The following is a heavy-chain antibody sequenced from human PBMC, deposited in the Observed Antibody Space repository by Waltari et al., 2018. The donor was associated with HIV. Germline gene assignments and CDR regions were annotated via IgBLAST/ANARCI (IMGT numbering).Heavy chain of an antibody. CDR3: ARDERYYDSSGYFNWFDP. J-gene: IGHJ5*02. V-gene: IGHV4-61*02. Sequence: QVQLQESGPGLVKPSQTLSLTCTVSGGSISSGRYYWSWIRPPAGKGLEWIGRIYTSGSTNYNPSLKSRVTISVDTSKNQFSLKLSSVTAADTAVYYCARDERYYDSSGYFNWFDPWGQGTLVTVSS. CDR2: IYTSGST. D-gene: IGHD3-22*01. CDR1: GGSISSGRYY.